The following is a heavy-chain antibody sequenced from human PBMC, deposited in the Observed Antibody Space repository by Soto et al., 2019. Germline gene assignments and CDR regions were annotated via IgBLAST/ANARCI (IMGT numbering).Heavy chain of an antibody. D-gene: IGHD2-15*01. V-gene: IGHV3-30*18. CDR3: AKDLPYCSGGSCYFDAFDI. Sequence: QVQLVESGGGVVQPGRSLRLSCAASGFTFSSYGMHWVRQAPGKGLEWVAVISYDGSNKYYADSVKGRFTISRDNSKNTLYLQMNSLRAEDTAVYHCAKDLPYCSGGSCYFDAFDIWGQGTMVTVSS. CDR2: ISYDGSNK. CDR1: GFTFSSYG. J-gene: IGHJ3*02.